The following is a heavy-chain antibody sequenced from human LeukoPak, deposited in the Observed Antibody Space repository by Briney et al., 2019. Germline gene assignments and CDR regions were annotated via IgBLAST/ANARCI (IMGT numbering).Heavy chain of an antibody. CDR1: GGSFSGYY. CDR3: ARDRYYYDSSGYSRAAYYYYMDV. Sequence: SETLSLTCVVYGGSFSGYYWSWIRQPPGKGLEWIGSIYYSGSTYYNPSLKSRVTISVDTSKNQFSLKLTSVTAADTAVYYCARDRYYYDSSGYSRAAYYYYMDVWGKGTTVTISS. D-gene: IGHD3-22*01. CDR2: IYYSGST. J-gene: IGHJ6*03. V-gene: IGHV4-34*01.